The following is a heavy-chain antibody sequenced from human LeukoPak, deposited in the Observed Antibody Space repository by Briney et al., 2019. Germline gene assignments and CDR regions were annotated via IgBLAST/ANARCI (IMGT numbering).Heavy chain of an antibody. CDR1: GGSISSYY. CDR3: ARGRHYYDSSGYYVDWYFDL. J-gene: IGHJ2*01. CDR2: IYYSGST. V-gene: IGHV4-59*01. D-gene: IGHD3-22*01. Sequence: SETLSLTCTVSGGSISSYYWSWIRQPPGKGLEWIGYIYYSGSTNYNPSLKSRVTISVDTSKNQFSLKLSSVTAADTAVYYCARGRHYYDSSGYYVDWYFDLWGRGTLVTVSS.